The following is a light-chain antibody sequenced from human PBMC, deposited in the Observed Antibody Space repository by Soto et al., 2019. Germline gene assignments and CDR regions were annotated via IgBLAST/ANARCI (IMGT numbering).Light chain of an antibody. V-gene: IGLV2-14*01. Sequence: HSALTQPASVSGSPGQSITISCTGTSSDVGGYNYVSWYQQHPGKAPKLMIYHVSNRPSGVSNRFSGSKSGNTASLTISGLQAEDEADYYCSSYTSSSTLLYVFGTGTKLTVL. CDR2: HVS. CDR1: SSDVGGYNY. CDR3: SSYTSSSTLLYV. J-gene: IGLJ1*01.